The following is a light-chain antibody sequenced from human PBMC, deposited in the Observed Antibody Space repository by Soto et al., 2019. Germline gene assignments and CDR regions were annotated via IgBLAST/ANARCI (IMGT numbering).Light chain of an antibody. Sequence: DILMTQSPPSLSASVGDTVTITCRASQGISTSLAWYQQKPGKVPVLLISAASTLQSGVPPHFSGSCSGTDFTITISSLQPEDVASYYCQEYRSPPFTFGPGTKVDIK. CDR3: QEYRSPPFT. V-gene: IGKV1-27*01. CDR1: QGISTS. J-gene: IGKJ3*01. CDR2: AAS.